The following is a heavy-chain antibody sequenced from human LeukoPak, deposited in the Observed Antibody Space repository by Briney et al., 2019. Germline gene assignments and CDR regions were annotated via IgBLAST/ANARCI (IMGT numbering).Heavy chain of an antibody. CDR1: GGSVNSTNW. CDR3: AREGGFYRPLAY. D-gene: IGHD3-3*01. Sequence: SETLSLTCGVSGGSVNSTNWWTWVRQPPGKGLEWIGEVHLDGRTNYNPSLKSRLTMSVDLSENHISLKLTSVTAADTAVYYCAREGGFYRPLAYSGQGTLVTVSS. J-gene: IGHJ4*02. V-gene: IGHV4-4*02. CDR2: VHLDGRT.